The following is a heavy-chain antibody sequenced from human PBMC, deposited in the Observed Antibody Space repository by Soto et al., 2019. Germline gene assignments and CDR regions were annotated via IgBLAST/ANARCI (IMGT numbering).Heavy chain of an antibody. D-gene: IGHD3-10*01. Sequence: ASVKVSCKTSGYTFTSYAISWVRQATGQGLEWMGWMNPNSGNTGYTQKFQGRVTMTTDTSTNTAYMELRSLRSDDTAIYYCARDRPGISVIRAVKTYNYFDPWGQGTLVTVSS. CDR1: GYTFTSYA. V-gene: IGHV1-18*01. CDR3: ARDRPGISVIRAVKTYNYFDP. J-gene: IGHJ5*02. CDR2: MNPNSGNT.